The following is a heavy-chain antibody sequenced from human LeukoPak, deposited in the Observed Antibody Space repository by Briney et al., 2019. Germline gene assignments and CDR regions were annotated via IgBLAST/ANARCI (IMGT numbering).Heavy chain of an antibody. D-gene: IGHD3-3*01. V-gene: IGHV1-24*01. CDR3: ATGWNTNFGVERHH. Sequence: ASVKVSCKVSGYTLTELSMHWVRQAPGKGLEWMGGFDPEDGETIYAQKFQGRVTMTEDTSTDTAYMELSSLRSEDTAVYYCATGWNTNFGVERHHWGQGTLVTVSS. J-gene: IGHJ5*02. CDR1: GYTLTELS. CDR2: FDPEDGET.